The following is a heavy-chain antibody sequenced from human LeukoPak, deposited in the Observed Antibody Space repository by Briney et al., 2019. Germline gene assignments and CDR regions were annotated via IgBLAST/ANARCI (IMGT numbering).Heavy chain of an antibody. J-gene: IGHJ4*02. CDR1: GGSFSGYY. CDR3: ARGGDIAAGFALDY. CDR2: INHSGST. D-gene: IGHD6-13*01. V-gene: IGHV4-34*01. Sequence: PSETLSLTCAVYGGSFSGYYWSWIRQPPGKGLEWIGEINHSGSTNYNPSLKSRVTISVDTSKNQFSLKLSSVTAADTAVYYCARGGDIAAGFALDYWGQGTLVTVSS.